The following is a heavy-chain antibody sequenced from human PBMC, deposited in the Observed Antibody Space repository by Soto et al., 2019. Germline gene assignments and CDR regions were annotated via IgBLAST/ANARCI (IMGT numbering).Heavy chain of an antibody. V-gene: IGHV4-34*01. CDR3: ARAGAGKYQLLWTSYYYYGMDV. J-gene: IGHJ6*02. CDR2: INHSGST. CDR1: GGSFSGYY. D-gene: IGHD2-2*01. Sequence: SETLSLTCAVYGGSFSGYYWSWIRQPPGKGLEWIGEINHSGSTNYNPSLKSRVTISVDTSKNQFSLKLSSMTAADTAVYYCARAGAGKYQLLWTSYYYYGMDVWGQGTKVTVSS.